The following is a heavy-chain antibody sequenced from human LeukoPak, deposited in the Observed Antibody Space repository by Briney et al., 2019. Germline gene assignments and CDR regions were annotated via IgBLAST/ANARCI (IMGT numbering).Heavy chain of an antibody. D-gene: IGHD6-13*01. CDR3: AREGKAAAGTTHLLDY. CDR1: GDSVSSDSAA. V-gene: IGHV6-1*01. J-gene: IGHJ4*02. CDR2: TYYRSKWYN. Sequence: SQTLSLTCVISGDSVSSDSAAWNWIRQSPSRGLEWLGRTYYRSKWYNDYAVSVKSRITINPDTSKNQFSLQLNSVTPEDTAVYYCAREGKAAAGTTHLLDYWGQGTLVTVSS.